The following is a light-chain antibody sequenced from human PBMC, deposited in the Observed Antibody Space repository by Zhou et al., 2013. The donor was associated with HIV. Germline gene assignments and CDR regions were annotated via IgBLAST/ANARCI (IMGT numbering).Light chain of an antibody. CDR2: GAS. CDR3: QQYNSYSRT. V-gene: IGKV1-16*01. CDR1: EDIDTS. Sequence: DIQMTQSPSFMSASVGGRVTISCRASEDIDTSIAWYQQRPGRGPDLLIYGASNLQGGVPSRFSGSGSGTEFTLTISSLQPDDFATYYCQQYNSYSRTFGQGTKVEIK. J-gene: IGKJ1*01.